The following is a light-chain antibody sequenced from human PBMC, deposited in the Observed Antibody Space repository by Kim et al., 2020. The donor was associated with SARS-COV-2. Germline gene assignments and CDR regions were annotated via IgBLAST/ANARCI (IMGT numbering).Light chain of an antibody. J-gene: IGLJ2*01. CDR1: KLGDKY. Sequence: VSPRQTASISCSGDKLGDKYACWYQQKPGQSPVLVIYQDSKWPSGIPERFSGSNSGNTATLTISGTQAMDEADYYCQAWDSSTVVFGGGTQLTVL. CDR2: QDS. V-gene: IGLV3-1*01. CDR3: QAWDSSTVV.